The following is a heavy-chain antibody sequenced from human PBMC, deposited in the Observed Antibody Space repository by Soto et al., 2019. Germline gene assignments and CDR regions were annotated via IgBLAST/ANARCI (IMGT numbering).Heavy chain of an antibody. CDR1: GYTFTSYG. Sequence: QVQLVQSGAEVKKPGASVKVSCKASGYTFTSYGLSWVRQDPGQGLEWMGRISAYNYNTNYAQKLQGRVTMTTDTSTSTAYLELRGLRSDDTAVYYCARVVGALGHWFDPWGQGTLVTVSS. CDR3: ARVVGALGHWFDP. CDR2: ISAYNYNT. D-gene: IGHD1-26*01. V-gene: IGHV1-18*01. J-gene: IGHJ5*02.